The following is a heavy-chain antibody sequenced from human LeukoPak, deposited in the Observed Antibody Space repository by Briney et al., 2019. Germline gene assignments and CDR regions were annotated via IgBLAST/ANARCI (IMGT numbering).Heavy chain of an antibody. J-gene: IGHJ6*03. CDR1: GFSFSSYG. V-gene: IGHV3-30*02. D-gene: IGHD3-10*01. Sequence: GGSLRLSCGASGFSFSSYGMHWVRQAPGKGLEWVAFIRYDGSNKYYADSVKGRFTISRDNSKNTLYLQMNSLRAEDTAVYYCAKRLGSGSYYYYMDVWGKGTTVTISS. CDR2: IRYDGSNK. CDR3: AKRLGSGSYYYYMDV.